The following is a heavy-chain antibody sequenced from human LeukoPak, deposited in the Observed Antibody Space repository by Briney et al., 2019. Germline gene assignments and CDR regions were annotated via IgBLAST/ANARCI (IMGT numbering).Heavy chain of an antibody. J-gene: IGHJ4*02. D-gene: IGHD4-17*01. CDR1: VFTFSIYA. CDR2: ISGNGGST. CDR3: AKDLNFGTVTTIYDS. V-gene: IGHV3-23*01. Sequence: GVSVRLSCAASVFTFSIYAMSWVRQARGKGLEWVSAISGNGGSTYYAESLKGRFTICRDKSKNTLYLQMNSLRAEETAVSCRAKDLNFGTVTTIYDSWGQRNPVTVSS.